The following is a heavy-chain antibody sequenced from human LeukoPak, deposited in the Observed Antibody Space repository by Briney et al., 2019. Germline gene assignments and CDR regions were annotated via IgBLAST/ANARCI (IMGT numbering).Heavy chain of an antibody. V-gene: IGHV4-38-2*02. CDR2: IYHSGST. CDR1: GYSISSGYY. CDR3: ANSHFYYYMDV. J-gene: IGHJ6*03. Sequence: PSETLSLTCTVSGYSISSGYYWGWIRQPPGKGLEWIGSIYHSGSTYYNPSLKSRVTISVDTSKNQFSLKLSSVTAADTAVYYCANSHFYYYMDVWGKGATVTVSS. D-gene: IGHD2-15*01.